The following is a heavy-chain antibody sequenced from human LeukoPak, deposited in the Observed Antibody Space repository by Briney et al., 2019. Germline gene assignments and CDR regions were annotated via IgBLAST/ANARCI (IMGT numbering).Heavy chain of an antibody. D-gene: IGHD3-16*01. CDR2: IYTSGST. J-gene: IGHJ4*02. CDR3: ARMGDETLDY. Sequence: SETLSLTCTVAGGSISSYYWSWIRQPAGKGLEWIGRIYTSGSTNCNPSLKSRVTMSVDTSKNQCSLKLSSVTAADTAVYYCARMGDETLDYWGQGTLVTVSS. CDR1: GGSISSYY. V-gene: IGHV4-4*07.